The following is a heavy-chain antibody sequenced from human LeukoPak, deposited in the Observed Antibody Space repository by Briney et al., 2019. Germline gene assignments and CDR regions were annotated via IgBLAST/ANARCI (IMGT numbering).Heavy chain of an antibody. J-gene: IGHJ5*02. V-gene: IGHV4-61*01. CDR1: GASISSGTYS. CDR3: ARDSNDGWFDP. Sequence: SETLSLTCTVSGASISSGTYSWSWIRQPPGEGLEWIGYIYYSGSTNYNPSLKSRVTISVDTSKNQFSLKLSSVTAADTAVYYCARDSNDGWFDPWGQGTLVTVSS. CDR2: IYYSGST. D-gene: IGHD2-2*01.